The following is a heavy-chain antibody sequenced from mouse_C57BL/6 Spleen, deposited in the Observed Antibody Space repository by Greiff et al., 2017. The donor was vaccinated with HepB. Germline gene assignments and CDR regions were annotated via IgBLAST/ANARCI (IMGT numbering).Heavy chain of an antibody. CDR2: FYPGSGSI. J-gene: IGHJ3*01. CDR3: ARHEDPNDYDVGGVFAY. CDR1: GYTFTEYT. V-gene: IGHV1-62-2*01. Sequence: VQLQQSGAELVKPGASVKLSCKASGYTFTEYTIHWVKQRSGQGLEWIGWFYPGSGSIKYNEKFKDKATLTADKSSSTVYMELSRLTSEDSAVYFGARHEDPNDYDVGGVFAYWGQGTLVTVSA. D-gene: IGHD2-4*01.